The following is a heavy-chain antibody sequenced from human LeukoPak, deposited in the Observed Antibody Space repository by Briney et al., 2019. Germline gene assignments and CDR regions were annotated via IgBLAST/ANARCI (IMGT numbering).Heavy chain of an antibody. CDR1: GFTFDDYA. CDR3: AKEKDYYDSSGYYRGAFDI. Sequence: PGGSLRLSCAASGFTFDDYAMHWVRQAPGKGLEWVSGISWNSGSIGYADSVKGRFTISRDNAKNSLYLQMNSLRAEDTALYYCAKEKDYYDSSGYYRGAFDIWGQGTMVTVSS. V-gene: IGHV3-9*01. J-gene: IGHJ3*02. CDR2: ISWNSGSI. D-gene: IGHD3-22*01.